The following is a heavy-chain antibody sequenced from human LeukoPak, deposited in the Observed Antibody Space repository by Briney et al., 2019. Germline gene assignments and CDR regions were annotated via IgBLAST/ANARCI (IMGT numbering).Heavy chain of an antibody. CDR2: ISYDGSNK. D-gene: IGHD3-22*01. CDR1: GFTFSSYA. Sequence: GGSLRLSRAASGFTFSSYAMHWVRQAPGKGLEWVAVISYDGSNKYYADSVKGRFTISRDNSKNTLYLQMNSLRAEDTAVYYCASLYYDSDIDYWGQGTLVTVSS. V-gene: IGHV3-30-3*01. J-gene: IGHJ4*02. CDR3: ASLYYDSDIDY.